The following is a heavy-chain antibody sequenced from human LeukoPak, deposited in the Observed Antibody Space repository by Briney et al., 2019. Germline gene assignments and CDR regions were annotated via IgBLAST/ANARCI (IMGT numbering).Heavy chain of an antibody. CDR3: AKGPFVKGVVVVPASPPRY. J-gene: IGHJ3*01. Sequence: GGSLRLSCAASGFTFSNYWMHWVRQTPGKGLVWVSRINSDASVTTYADSVKGRFTISRDNSKNTLYLQMNSLRAEDTAVYYCAKGPFVKGVVVVPASPPRYWGQGTMVTVSS. D-gene: IGHD2-15*01. V-gene: IGHV3-74*01. CDR2: INSDASVT. CDR1: GFTFSNYW.